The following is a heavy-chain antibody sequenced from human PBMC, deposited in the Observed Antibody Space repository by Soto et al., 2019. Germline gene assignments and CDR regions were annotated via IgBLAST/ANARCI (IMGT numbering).Heavy chain of an antibody. CDR3: ATLYYDSTPDAFDI. J-gene: IGHJ3*02. CDR1: GGSISSGGYS. Sequence: QLQLQESGSGLVKPSQTLSLTCAVSGGSISSGGYSWSWIRQHPGKGLEWIGYIYYSGSTYYNPSLKSRVTISVDTSKNQFSLKLSSVTAADTAVYYCATLYYDSTPDAFDIWGQGTMVTVSS. V-gene: IGHV4-31*11. CDR2: IYYSGST. D-gene: IGHD3-22*01.